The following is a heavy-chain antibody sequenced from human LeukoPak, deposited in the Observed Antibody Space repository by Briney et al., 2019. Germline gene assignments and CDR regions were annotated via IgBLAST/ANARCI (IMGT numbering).Heavy chain of an antibody. CDR2: IYTGGGT. CDR1: GFSVRTTC. V-gene: IGHV3-66*01. CDR3: TRDLRWERAY. J-gene: IGHJ4*02. D-gene: IGHD1-26*01. Sequence: GALRLSCAVSGFSVRTTCMSWVRQAPGKGLEWVSVIYTGGGTDHADSVKGRFTISRDNSKNTLSLQMNSLRAEDTAVYYCTRDLRWERAYWGQGTLVIVSS.